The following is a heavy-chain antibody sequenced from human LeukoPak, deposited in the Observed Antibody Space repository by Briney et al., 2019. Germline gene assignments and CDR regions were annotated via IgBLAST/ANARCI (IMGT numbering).Heavy chain of an antibody. CDR1: GYSIDNGYY. Sequence: SETLSLTCSVSGYSIDNGYYWAWIRQPPGKGLEWIGSIYHSGSAYYNPSLKSRVTIAVDTSKNQFSLKLNSVTAADTAVYYCARESYYDSSGYSHDAFDIWGQGTMVTVSS. CDR2: IYHSGSA. CDR3: ARESYYDSSGYSHDAFDI. J-gene: IGHJ3*02. V-gene: IGHV4-38-2*02. D-gene: IGHD3-22*01.